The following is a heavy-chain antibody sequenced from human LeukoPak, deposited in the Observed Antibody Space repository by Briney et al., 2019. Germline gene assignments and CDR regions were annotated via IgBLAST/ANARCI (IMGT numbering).Heavy chain of an antibody. CDR1: GYTFTGYY. Sequence: GASVKVSCEDSGYTFTGYYMHWVRQAPGQGLEWMGWINPNSGGTNYAQKFQGRVTMTRDTSISTAYMELIRQRSDDTAEYYCARPISGSSYFDYWRQGTLVTVSS. CDR2: INPNSGGT. J-gene: IGHJ4*02. V-gene: IGHV1-2*02. D-gene: IGHD1-26*01. CDR3: ARPISGSSYFDY.